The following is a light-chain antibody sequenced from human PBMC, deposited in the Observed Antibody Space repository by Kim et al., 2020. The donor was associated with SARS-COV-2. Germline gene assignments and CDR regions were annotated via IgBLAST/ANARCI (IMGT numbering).Light chain of an antibody. CDR3: SSYTDTNTLI. J-gene: IGLJ2*01. CDR1: SSAVGRYNR. Sequence: GQSVTISCTGASSAVGRYNRVSWYQQPPGTAPKLIIYEVSNRPSGVPDRFSGSKPGNTASLTISGLQAQDEADYYCSSYTDTNTLIFGGGTQLTVL. V-gene: IGLV2-18*02. CDR2: EVS.